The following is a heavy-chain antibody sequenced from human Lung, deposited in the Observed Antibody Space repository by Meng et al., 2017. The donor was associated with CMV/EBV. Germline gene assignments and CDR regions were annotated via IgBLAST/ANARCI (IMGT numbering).Heavy chain of an antibody. V-gene: IGHV1-2*02. CDR3: AGDDNWGPDY. Sequence: SVKVSCKTSGYTFAGHYLHWLRQAPGQGLEWMAWIHYDTGETNYAQNFHGKVTVTRDTSITTVYMELRSLRPDDAAMYYCAGDDNWGPDYWGQGTLVTVSS. CDR2: IHYDTGET. J-gene: IGHJ4*02. D-gene: IGHD7-27*01. CDR1: GYTFAGHY.